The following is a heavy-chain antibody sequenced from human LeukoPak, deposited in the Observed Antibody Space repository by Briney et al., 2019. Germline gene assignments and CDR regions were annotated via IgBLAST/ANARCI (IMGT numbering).Heavy chain of an antibody. J-gene: IGHJ4*02. CDR2: INWDGVST. CDR1: GFTFSSYA. D-gene: IGHD6-19*01. CDR3: AKGASGWYSGQMQEN. Sequence: PGGSLRLSCAASGFTFSSYAMSWVRQAPGKGLEWVSLINWDGVSTYYADSVKGRFTISRDNSKNSLYLQMNSLRTEDTALYYCAKGASGWYSGQMQENWGQGTLVTVSS. V-gene: IGHV3-43*02.